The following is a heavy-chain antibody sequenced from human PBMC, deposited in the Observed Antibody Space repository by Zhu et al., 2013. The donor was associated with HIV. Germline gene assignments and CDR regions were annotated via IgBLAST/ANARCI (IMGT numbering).Heavy chain of an antibody. CDR3: TRTTAITMFGLIIAHHYYAMDV. CDR2: INPYTGGT. J-gene: IGHJ6*01. Sequence: QVQLVQSGTEARKVGASVKLSCEASGYSFYSYYVHWVRQAPGQPFEWMGEINPYTGGTTFAEKFRDRVTMSSHTSTSTVFMELSRLTLDDTAVYYCTRTTAITMFGLIIAHHYYAMDVWGQGTTVTVSS. D-gene: IGHD3-16*01. CDR1: GYSFYSYY. V-gene: IGHV1-46*02.